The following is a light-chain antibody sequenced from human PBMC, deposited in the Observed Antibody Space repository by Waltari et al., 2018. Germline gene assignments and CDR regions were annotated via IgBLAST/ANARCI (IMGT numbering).Light chain of an antibody. CDR2: LGS. CDR3: MQTLQTPFT. CDR1: QSLLDSDGYTH. Sequence: DIVMTQTPLSLPVPPGAPASISCRSSQSLLDSDGYTHLHWYLQKPGQSPQLLIYLGSNRASGVPDRFSGSGSGTDFTLKISRVEAEDVGVYYCMQTLQTPFTFGPGTKLDIK. J-gene: IGKJ3*01. V-gene: IGKV2-28*01.